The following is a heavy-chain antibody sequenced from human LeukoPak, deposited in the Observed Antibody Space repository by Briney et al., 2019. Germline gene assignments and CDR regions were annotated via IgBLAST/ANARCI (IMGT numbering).Heavy chain of an antibody. CDR3: AREWEI. Sequence: PSETLSLTCAVYGGSFSGYYWSWIRQPPGKGLEWIGEINHSGSTNYNPFLKSRVTISVDTSKNQFSLKLSSVTAADTAVYYCAREWEIWGQGTMVTVSS. J-gene: IGHJ3*01. V-gene: IGHV4-34*01. D-gene: IGHD1-26*01. CDR1: GGSFSGYY. CDR2: INHSGST.